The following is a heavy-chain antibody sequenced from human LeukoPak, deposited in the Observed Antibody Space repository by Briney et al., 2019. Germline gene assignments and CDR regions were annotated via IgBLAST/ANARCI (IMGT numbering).Heavy chain of an antibody. J-gene: IGHJ4*02. CDR1: GYTFTSYG. D-gene: IGHD3-9*01. Sequence: ASVKVSCKASGYTFTSYGISWVRQAPGQGLEWMGWICSYNGNTNYAEKLQGRVTMTKDTSTSTAYMELRSLRSDDTAVYYCATEDYDILTGYYRNDYWGQGTLLTLSS. CDR3: ATEDYDILTGYYRNDY. CDR2: ICSYNGNT. V-gene: IGHV1-18*01.